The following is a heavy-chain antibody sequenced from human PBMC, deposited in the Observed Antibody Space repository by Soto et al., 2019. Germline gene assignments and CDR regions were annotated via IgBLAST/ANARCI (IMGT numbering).Heavy chain of an antibody. V-gene: IGHV1-69*01. J-gene: IGHJ4*02. CDR3: ARGAIAAVPAALSSYHDYTNYRFDS. Sequence: QVQLAQSGAEMTKPGSSVKVSCRASGGSFSDFAFIWVRQAPGQGLEWMGGIIPMFAATKYAQRLQDRVTITADESTNTVYLSLNSLTSEDTAIYYCARGAIAAVPAALSSYHDYTNYRFDSWGQGTLVTVSS. D-gene: IGHD2-15*01. CDR1: GGSFSDFA. CDR2: IIPMFAAT.